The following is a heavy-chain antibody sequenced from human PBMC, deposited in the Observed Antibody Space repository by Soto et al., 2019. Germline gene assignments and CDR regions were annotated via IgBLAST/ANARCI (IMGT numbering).Heavy chain of an antibody. Sequence: GASVKVSCKASGYTFTSYGISWVRQAPGQGLEWMGWISGNNGNTNYAQKLQGRVTMTTDTSTSTAYMELRSLRSDDTAVYYCARDFSTDDDYYDSSGQFDYWGQGTLVTVSS. CDR3: ARDFSTDDDYYDSSGQFDY. CDR2: ISGNNGNT. V-gene: IGHV1-18*01. J-gene: IGHJ4*02. CDR1: GYTFTSYG. D-gene: IGHD3-22*01.